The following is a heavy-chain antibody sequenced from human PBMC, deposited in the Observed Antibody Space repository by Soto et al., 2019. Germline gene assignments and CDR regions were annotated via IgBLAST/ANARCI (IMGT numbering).Heavy chain of an antibody. Sequence: SETLSLTCTVSVGSISNYYWIWIRQSPGEGLEWIGYIYYTGSTNYNPSLKSRITVSVDTSKNQFSLNLSSVTAADTAVYYCARVSNDFSGNGAFDYWGPGTLVTISS. CDR1: VGSISNYY. J-gene: IGHJ4*02. V-gene: IGHV4-59*01. CDR3: ARVSNDFSGNGAFDY. CDR2: IYYTGST. D-gene: IGHD4-4*01.